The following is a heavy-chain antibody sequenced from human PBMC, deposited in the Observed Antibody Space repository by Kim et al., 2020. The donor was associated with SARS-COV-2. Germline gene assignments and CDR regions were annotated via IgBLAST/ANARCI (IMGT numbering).Heavy chain of an antibody. Sequence: YADPVKGRFTISRDNSKNALYLQMNSLRAEDTAVYYCARDLILISGYGMDVWGQGTTVTVSS. D-gene: IGHD3-16*01. V-gene: IGHV3-33*01. CDR3: ARDLILISGYGMDV. J-gene: IGHJ6*02.